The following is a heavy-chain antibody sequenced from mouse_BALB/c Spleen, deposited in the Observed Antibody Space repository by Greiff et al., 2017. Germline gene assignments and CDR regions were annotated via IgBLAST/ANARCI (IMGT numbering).Heavy chain of an antibody. V-gene: IGHV3-2*02. CDR3: ARGWFAY. J-gene: IGHJ3*01. Sequence: EVKLQESGPGLVKPSQSLSLTCTVTGYSITSDYAWNWIRQFPGNKLEWMGYISYSGSTSYNPSLKSRISITRDTSKNQFFLQLNSVTTEDTATYYCARGWFAYWGQGTLVTVSA. CDR1: GYSITSDYA. CDR2: ISYSGST.